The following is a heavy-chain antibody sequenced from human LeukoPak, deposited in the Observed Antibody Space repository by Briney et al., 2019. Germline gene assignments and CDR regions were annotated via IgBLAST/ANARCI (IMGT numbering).Heavy chain of an antibody. J-gene: IGHJ6*03. CDR2: IYHSGST. CDR1: GYSISSGYY. CDR3: ASVDILTGYFPQPRQRRNYYYYMDV. Sequence: SETLSLTCTVSGYSISSGYYWGWIRQPPGKGLEWIGSIYHSGSTYYNPSLKSRVTISVDTSKNQFSLKLSSVTAADTAVYYCASVDILTGYFPQPRQRRNYYYYMDVWGKGTTVTISS. D-gene: IGHD3-9*01. V-gene: IGHV4-38-2*02.